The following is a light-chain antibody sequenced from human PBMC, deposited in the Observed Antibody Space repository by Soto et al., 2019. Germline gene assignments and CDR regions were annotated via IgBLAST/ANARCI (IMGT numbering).Light chain of an antibody. CDR2: EAS. Sequence: GETVIIACRASQSISGWLAWYQQKPGKAPKLLIYEASSLDSGVPSRFSGSGSGTEFSLTIRNLQPDDFATYYCQQYSSDWTFGQGTKVEIK. J-gene: IGKJ1*01. V-gene: IGKV1-5*03. CDR3: QQYSSDWT. CDR1: QSISGW.